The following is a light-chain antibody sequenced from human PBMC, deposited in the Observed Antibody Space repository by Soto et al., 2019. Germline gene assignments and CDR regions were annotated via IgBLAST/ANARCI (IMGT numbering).Light chain of an antibody. CDR2: AAS. J-gene: IGKJ3*01. CDR1: HDVRTW. V-gene: IGKV1-12*01. CDR3: LKVNDMPPT. Sequence: IQMTQSPSSVSASIGETVTLTCRASHDVRTWLAWYQQIPGRAPKLLIHAASKLQSGVPSRFSGSASRTDFTLTNSNQQPDDLGTYYCLKVNDMPPTFGPRTRVDLK.